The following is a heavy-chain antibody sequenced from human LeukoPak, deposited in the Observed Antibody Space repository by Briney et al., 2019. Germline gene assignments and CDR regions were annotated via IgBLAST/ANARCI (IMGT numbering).Heavy chain of an antibody. J-gene: IGHJ3*02. CDR2: LSGSGIST. V-gene: IGHV3-23*01. D-gene: IGHD2-2*01. CDR1: GFPFSNYA. CDR3: AKDRAPAAGDDAFDI. Sequence: GSLRLSCAASGFPFSNYALTWVRQGPGKGLEGVSGLSGSGISTYYADSVKGRFTISRDNSKNTLYLQMNSLRAEDTAVYYCAKDRAPAAGDDAFDIWGQGTMVTVSS.